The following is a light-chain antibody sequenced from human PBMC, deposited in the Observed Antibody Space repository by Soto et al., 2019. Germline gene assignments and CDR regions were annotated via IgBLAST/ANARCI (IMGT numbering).Light chain of an antibody. V-gene: IGLV2-14*02. Sequence: QSALTQPASVSGSPGQSITISCTGTSSDVGSYNLVSWYQQHPGKAPKLMTYEGSKRPSGISTRFSGSKSGHTASLTISGLQAADEADYYCSSFTTTSTYVFGAGTKLTVL. CDR2: EGS. CDR1: SSDVGSYNL. CDR3: SSFTTTSTYV. J-gene: IGLJ1*01.